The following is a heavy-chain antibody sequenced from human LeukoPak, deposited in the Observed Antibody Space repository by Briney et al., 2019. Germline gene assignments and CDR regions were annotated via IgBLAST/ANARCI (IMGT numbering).Heavy chain of an antibody. J-gene: IGHJ4*02. CDR1: GYTFTSYW. CDR3: ARGPRRYYFDS. V-gene: IGHV5-51*01. Sequence: GQSLQISCKGSGYTFTSYWIGWVRQMPGKGLEWMGIIYPGDSDTRYSPSFQGRVTISADKSISTAYLQWSSLKASDTAMYYCARGPRRYYFDSWGQGTPVTVSS. CDR2: IYPGDSDT. D-gene: IGHD4-17*01.